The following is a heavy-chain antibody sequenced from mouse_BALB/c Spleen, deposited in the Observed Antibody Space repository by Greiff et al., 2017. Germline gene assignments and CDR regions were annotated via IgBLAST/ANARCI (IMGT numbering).Heavy chain of an antibody. CDR1: GFTFNTYA. D-gene: IGHD2-14*01. CDR3: VRDNYRYDGYAMDY. Sequence: VQLKESGGGLVQPKGSLKLSCAASGFTFNTYAMHWVCQAPGKGLEWVARIRSKSNNYATYYADSVKDRFTISRDDSQSMLYLQMNNLKTEDTAMYYCVRDNYRYDGYAMDYWGQGTSVTVSS. J-gene: IGHJ4*01. CDR2: IRSKSNNYAT. V-gene: IGHV10-3*03.